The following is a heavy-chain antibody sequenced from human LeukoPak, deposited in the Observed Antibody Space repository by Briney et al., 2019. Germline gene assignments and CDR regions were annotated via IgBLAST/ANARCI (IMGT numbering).Heavy chain of an antibody. D-gene: IGHD2-2*01. CDR3: ARGPFYCSSTSCHRAPFDP. J-gene: IGHJ5*02. CDR1: GFTVSSSY. Sequence: GGSLRLSCAASGFTVSSSYMSWVRQAPGKGLEWVSVIYSGGSTYYADSVKGRFTISRDNSKNTLYLQMNSLRAEDTAVYYCARGPFYCSSTSCHRAPFDPWGQGTLVTVSS. V-gene: IGHV3-53*01. CDR2: IYSGGST.